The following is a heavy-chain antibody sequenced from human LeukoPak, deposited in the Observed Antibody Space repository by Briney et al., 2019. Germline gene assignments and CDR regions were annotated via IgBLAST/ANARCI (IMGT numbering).Heavy chain of an antibody. V-gene: IGHV1-2*02. D-gene: IGHD2-2*03. CDR3: ARISGYCSSTSCDY. J-gene: IGHJ4*02. CDR1: GYTFTGYY. Sequence: ASVKVSCKASGYTFTGYYMHWVRQAPGQGLEWMGWINPNSSGTNYAQKFQGRVTMTRDTSISTAYMELSRLRSDDTAVYYCARISGYCSSTSCDYWGQGTLVTVSS. CDR2: INPNSSGT.